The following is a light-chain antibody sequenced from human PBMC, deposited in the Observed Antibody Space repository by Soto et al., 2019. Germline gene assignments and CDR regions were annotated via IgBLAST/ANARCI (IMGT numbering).Light chain of an antibody. CDR3: SSYTSSSTLLYV. CDR2: EVS. V-gene: IGLV2-14*01. J-gene: IGLJ1*01. CDR1: SGDVGGYNY. Sequence: QSALTQPASVSGSPGQSITISCTGTSGDVGGYNYVSWYQQHPGKAPKLMIYEVSNRPSGVSNRFSGSKSGNTASLTISGLQAEDEADYYCSSYTSSSTLLYVFGTGTKVTVL.